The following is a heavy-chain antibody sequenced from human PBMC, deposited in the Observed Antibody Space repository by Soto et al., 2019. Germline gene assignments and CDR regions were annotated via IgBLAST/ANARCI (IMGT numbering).Heavy chain of an antibody. V-gene: IGHV5-51*01. D-gene: IGHD3-16*02. CDR1: GYSFTSYW. J-gene: IGHJ4*02. Sequence: GESLKISCKGSGYSFTSYWIGWVRQMPGKGLEWMGIIYPGDSDTRYSPSFQGQVTISADKSISTAYLQWSSLKASDTAMYYCARHENDYIWGSYRPFDYWGQGTLVTVSS. CDR3: ARHENDYIWGSYRPFDY. CDR2: IYPGDSDT.